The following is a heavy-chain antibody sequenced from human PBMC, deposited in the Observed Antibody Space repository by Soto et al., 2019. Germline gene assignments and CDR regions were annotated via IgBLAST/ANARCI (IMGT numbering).Heavy chain of an antibody. Sequence: QITLKESGPTLVKPTQTLTLTCTFSGFSLNTRAVGVGWLRQAPGKVLEWLALINWNDDERYSPSLKDRLNITKDTSKHHVVLTMTNIGPVDTATYYCAHRHDIGGFDIWCQGTAVTVSS. V-gene: IGHV2-5*01. CDR2: INWNDDE. CDR3: AHRHDIGGFDI. CDR1: GFSLNTRAVG. J-gene: IGHJ3*02. D-gene: IGHD5-12*01.